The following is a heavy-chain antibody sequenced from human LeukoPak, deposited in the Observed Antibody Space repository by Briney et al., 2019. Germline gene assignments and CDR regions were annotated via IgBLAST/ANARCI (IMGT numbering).Heavy chain of an antibody. CDR1: GFTFSSYE. V-gene: IGHV3-48*03. CDR3: ARDLLNYHDSSGYYPYYYGTDV. J-gene: IGHJ6*02. D-gene: IGHD3-22*01. Sequence: GGSLRLSCAASGFTFSSYEMNWVRQAPGKGREWVSYISSSGSTIYYADSVKGRFTISRDNATNSVYPQMNSLRAEDTAVYYCARDLLNYHDSSGYYPYYYGTDVWGQGTTVTVSS. CDR2: ISSSGSTI.